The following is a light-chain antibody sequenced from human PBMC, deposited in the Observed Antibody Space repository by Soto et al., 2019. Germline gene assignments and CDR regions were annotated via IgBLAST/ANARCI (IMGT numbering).Light chain of an antibody. J-gene: IGLJ2*01. V-gene: IGLV1-40*01. CDR2: GNS. CDR1: SSNIGAGFD. Sequence: QSVLTQPPSVSGAPGQRVTISCTGSSSNIGAGFDVHWYQQLPTTAPKLLIYGNSNRPSGVPDRFSASKSGTSASLAITGLQADDEADYYCQAYDSRLSGVVFGGGTKLTVL. CDR3: QAYDSRLSGVV.